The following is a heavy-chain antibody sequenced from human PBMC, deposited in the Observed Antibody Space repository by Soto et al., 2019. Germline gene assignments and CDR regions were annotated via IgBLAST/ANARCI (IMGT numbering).Heavy chain of an antibody. V-gene: IGHV4-61*01. J-gene: IGHJ4*02. CDR3: ATVIWGSFRPPAQFDY. CDR2: IYYSGST. D-gene: IGHD3-16*02. CDR1: GGSVSSGSYY. Sequence: QVQLQESGPGLVKPSETLSLTCTVSGGSVSSGSYYWSWIRQPPGKGLEWIGYIYYSGSTNYNPSLKSRVTISVDTSKNQFSLKPSSVTAADTAVYYCATVIWGSFRPPAQFDYWGQGSLVPVSS.